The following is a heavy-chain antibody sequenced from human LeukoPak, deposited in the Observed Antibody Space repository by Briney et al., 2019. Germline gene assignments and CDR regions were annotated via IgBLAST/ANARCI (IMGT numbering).Heavy chain of an antibody. J-gene: IGHJ4*02. CDR1: VCIFSCYV. CDR2: IIPIFGTA. D-gene: IGHD1-26*01. CDR3: ARAPVVSYGLYYFDY. V-gene: IGHV1-69*05. Sequence: ASVRVSCKPSVCIFSCYVISRVRQAPGQALAWMGRIIPIFGTANYAQKFQGRVTITTDESTSTAYMELSSLRSEDTAVYYCARAPVVSYGLYYFDYWGQGTLVTVSS.